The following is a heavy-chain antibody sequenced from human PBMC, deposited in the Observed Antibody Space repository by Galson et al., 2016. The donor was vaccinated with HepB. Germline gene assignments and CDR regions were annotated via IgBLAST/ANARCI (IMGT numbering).Heavy chain of an antibody. CDR1: GFTFSSYA. D-gene: IGHD1-20*01. CDR3: ARDLTGIYGMDV. Sequence: SLRLSCAASGFTFSSYAMHWVRQAPGKGLEWVAVISYDGSNKYYADSVKGRFTISRDNSKNTLYLQMNSLRAEDTAVYYCARDLTGIYGMDVWGQGTTVTVPS. J-gene: IGHJ6*02. CDR2: ISYDGSNK. V-gene: IGHV3-30-3*01.